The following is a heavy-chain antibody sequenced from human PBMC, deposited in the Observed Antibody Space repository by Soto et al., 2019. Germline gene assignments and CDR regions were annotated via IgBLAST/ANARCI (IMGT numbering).Heavy chain of an antibody. CDR2: IHYSGST. D-gene: IGHD6-13*01. V-gene: IGHV4-31*11. J-gene: IGHJ4*02. Sequence: SETLSLTCAVSGGSISSGGAYYWSWIRQSPGKGLEWIAYIHYSGSTYYNSSLKSRVTMSVDTAKNQFSLKLSSVTAADTAVYYCARGHSSSLNYWGQGTLVTVSS. CDR3: ARGHSSSLNY. CDR1: GGSISSGGAYY.